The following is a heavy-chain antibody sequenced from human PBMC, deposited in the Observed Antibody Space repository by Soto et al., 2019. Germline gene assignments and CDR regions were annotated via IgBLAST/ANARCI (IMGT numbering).Heavy chain of an antibody. CDR2: IYWDDDK. CDR3: AHSSTYYDFWSGYYSRDAFDI. V-gene: IGHV2-5*02. Sequence: QITLKESGPTLVKPTQTLTLTCTFSGFSLSTSGVGVGWIRQPPGKALEWLALIYWDDDKRYSPSLKSRLTITKDTSKNQVVLTMTNMDPVDTAPYYCAHSSTYYDFWSGYYSRDAFDIWGQGTMVTVSS. D-gene: IGHD3-3*01. J-gene: IGHJ3*02. CDR1: GFSLSTSGVG.